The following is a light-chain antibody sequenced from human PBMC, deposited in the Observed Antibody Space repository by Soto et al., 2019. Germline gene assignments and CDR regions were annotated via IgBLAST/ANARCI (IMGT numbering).Light chain of an antibody. V-gene: IGKV3D-15*01. Sequence: EIVMTQSPATLSVSPGERATLYCRASQNIGDNLAWYQQKPGQAPRLLIYGASTMATGIPARFRGSGSGTEFTLTISSLQSEDFEVYYCQQYKNWPITFGQGTRLEIK. CDR2: GAS. CDR1: QNIGDN. J-gene: IGKJ5*01. CDR3: QQYKNWPIT.